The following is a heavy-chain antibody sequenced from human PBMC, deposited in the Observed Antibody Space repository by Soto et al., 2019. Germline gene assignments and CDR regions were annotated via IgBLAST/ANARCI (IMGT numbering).Heavy chain of an antibody. CDR3: ARGGYYGEDYYMDV. Sequence: GGSLRLSCTASGFTFSRYDMHWVRQATGKGLEWVSAIGTAGDTYYPGSVKGRFTISRENAKNSLYLQMNSLRAGDTAVYYCARGGYYGEDYYMDVWGKGTTVTVS. J-gene: IGHJ6*03. V-gene: IGHV3-13*01. CDR2: IGTAGDT. CDR1: GFTFSRYD. D-gene: IGHD4-17*01.